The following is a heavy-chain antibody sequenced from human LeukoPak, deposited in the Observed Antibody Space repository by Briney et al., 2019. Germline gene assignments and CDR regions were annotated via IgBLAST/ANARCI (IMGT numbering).Heavy chain of an antibody. CDR2: IIPIFGTA. CDR3: ARAFGGHDEWYYFDY. D-gene: IGHD5-12*01. V-gene: IGHV1-69*06. J-gene: IGHJ4*02. CDR1: GYTLTELS. Sequence: SVKVSCKVSGYTLTELSMHWVRQAPGKGLEWMGGIIPIFGTANYAQKFQGRVTITADKSTSTAYMELSSLRSEDTAVYYCARAFGGHDEWYYFDYWGQGTLVTVSS.